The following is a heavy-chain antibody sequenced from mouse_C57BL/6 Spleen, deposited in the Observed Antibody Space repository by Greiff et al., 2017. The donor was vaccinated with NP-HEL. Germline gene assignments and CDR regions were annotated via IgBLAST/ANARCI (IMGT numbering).Heavy chain of an antibody. CDR2: IYPGSGST. CDR3: ARKGAYYGILYAMDY. CDR1: GYTFTSYW. Sequence: VQLQQPGAELVKPGASVKMSCKASGYTFTSYWITWVKQRPGQGLEWIGDIYPGSGSTNYNEKFKSKATLTVDTSSSTAYVQLSSLTSEDSAVYYCARKGAYYGILYAMDYWGQGTSVTVSS. J-gene: IGHJ4*01. V-gene: IGHV1-55*01. D-gene: IGHD2-10*01.